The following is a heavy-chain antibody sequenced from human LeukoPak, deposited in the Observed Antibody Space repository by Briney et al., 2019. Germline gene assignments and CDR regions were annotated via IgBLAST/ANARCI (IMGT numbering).Heavy chain of an antibody. J-gene: IGHJ4*02. D-gene: IGHD3-22*01. CDR2: IYTSGST. Sequence: SQTLSLTCTVSGGSISSGSYYWSWIRQPAGKGLEWIGRIYTSGSTNYNPSLKSRVTISVDTSKNQFSLKLSSVTAADTAVYYCARINCYDSSGYYPFDYWGQGTLVTVSS. CDR1: GGSISSGSYY. CDR3: ARINCYDSSGYYPFDY. V-gene: IGHV4-61*02.